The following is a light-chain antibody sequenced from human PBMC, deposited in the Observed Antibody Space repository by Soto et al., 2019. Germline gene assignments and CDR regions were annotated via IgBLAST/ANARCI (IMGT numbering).Light chain of an antibody. CDR1: QGISSY. CDR2: AAS. V-gene: IGKV1-39*01. Sequence: DIQMTQSPSSLSASVGDRVTITCRASQGISSYLNWYQQKPGKAPNLLIYAASTLQSGVTSRFSGSGSGTDFTLNISSLQPEDFATYFCQQAYSTPPTFGQGTKLEIK. CDR3: QQAYSTPPT. J-gene: IGKJ2*01.